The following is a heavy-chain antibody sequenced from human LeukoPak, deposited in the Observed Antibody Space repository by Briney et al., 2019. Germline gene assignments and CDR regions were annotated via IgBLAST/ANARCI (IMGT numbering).Heavy chain of an antibody. CDR2: IYNSGST. V-gene: IGHV4-59*01. D-gene: IGHD6-13*01. J-gene: IGHJ6*03. CDR1: SGSISSFY. CDR3: ARDGPAGTYTYYYYMDV. Sequence: SETLSLTCTVSSGSISSFYWTWIRQPPGKGLEWIGYIYNSGSTNYNPSLKSRVTISVDTSKNQFSLKLSSVTAADTAVYYCARDGPAGTYTYYYYMDVWGKGTTVTVSS.